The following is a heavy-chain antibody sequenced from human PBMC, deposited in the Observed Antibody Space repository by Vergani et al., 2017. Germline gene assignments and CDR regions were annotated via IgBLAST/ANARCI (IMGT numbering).Heavy chain of an antibody. CDR1: GFTFSNYW. CDR2: INSDGDST. Sequence: VQLVESGGGLVQPGGSLRLSCTASGFTFSNYWMQWVRQAPGKGLMWVSRINSDGDSTSYADSVKGRCTISRDNAKNTLYLQMDSLRAEDTAVYYCAKEAYSSGFDYWGQGTLVIVSS. CDR3: AKEAYSSGFDY. D-gene: IGHD6-19*01. J-gene: IGHJ4*02. V-gene: IGHV3-74*01.